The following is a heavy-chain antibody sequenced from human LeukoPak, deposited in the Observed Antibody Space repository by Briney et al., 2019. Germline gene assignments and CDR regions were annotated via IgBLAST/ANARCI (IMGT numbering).Heavy chain of an antibody. V-gene: IGHV4-34*01. CDR3: ARDKGPTAAERFDF. CDR2: INHSGST. CDR1: GGSFSGYY. J-gene: IGHJ2*01. D-gene: IGHD6-13*01. Sequence: SETLSLTCAVYGGSFSGYYWSWIRQPPGKGLEWIGEINHSGSTNYNPSLKSRVTISVDTSKNQFSLKLSSVTAADTAVYYCARDKGPTAAERFDFWGRGTLVTVSS.